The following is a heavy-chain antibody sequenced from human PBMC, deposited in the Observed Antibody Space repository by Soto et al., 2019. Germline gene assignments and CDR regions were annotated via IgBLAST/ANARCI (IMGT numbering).Heavy chain of an antibody. D-gene: IGHD3-10*01. CDR1: GFSFSNHG. J-gene: IGHJ6*02. Sequence: VGSLRLSCAASGFSFSNHGMQWVRQAPGKGLEWVAVISYDGNVRYYTDSVKGRFTISRDNSQSTLFLQMDSLRPEDAAVYYCAKDLKVSGGFHGSLNYYYGMDVWGQGTTVTVSS. CDR3: AKDLKVSGGFHGSLNYYYGMDV. V-gene: IGHV3-30*18. CDR2: ISYDGNVR.